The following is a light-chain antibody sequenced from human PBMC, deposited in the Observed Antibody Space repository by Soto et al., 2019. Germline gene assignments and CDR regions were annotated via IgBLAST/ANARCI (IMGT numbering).Light chain of an antibody. V-gene: IGLV1-47*02. CDR1: RSNIGSNL. Sequence: QSVVTQPPSVSGTPGQRVTIFCSGRRSNIGSNLVYWYQQLAGTAPKLLIFSNDQRPSGVPDRFSGSRSGTSASLAISGLRSEDEGDYYCAAWDDSLSGVVFGGGTKLTVL. J-gene: IGLJ2*01. CDR3: AAWDDSLSGVV. CDR2: SND.